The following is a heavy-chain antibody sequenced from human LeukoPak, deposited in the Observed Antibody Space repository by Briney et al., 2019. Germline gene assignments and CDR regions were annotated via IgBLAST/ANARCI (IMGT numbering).Heavy chain of an antibody. J-gene: IGHJ3*01. CDR1: GFTFSSYW. D-gene: IGHD3-22*01. CDR3: ARDQGFAYDLDAFNV. Sequence: GGSLRLSCAASGFTFSSYWMRSFTTSWMSWVRQAPGKGLEWVANMKLDGSEEYYLDSVRGRFTISRDNTKNSLSLQMHSLRAEDTAVYYCARDQGFAYDLDAFNVWGQGTMVTVSS. V-gene: IGHV3-7*03. CDR2: MKLDGSEE.